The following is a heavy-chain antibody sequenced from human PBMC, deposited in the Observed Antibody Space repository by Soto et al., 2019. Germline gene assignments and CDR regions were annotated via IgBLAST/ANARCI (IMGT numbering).Heavy chain of an antibody. V-gene: IGHV4-61*03. CDR3: AREWGLLPYYVMNV. D-gene: IGHD7-27*01. CDR1: GDSVTSGSYD. CDR2: ISYTGRT. J-gene: IGHJ6*02. Sequence: LSLTCIVSGDSVTSGSYDLTWLRQPPGKGLEWIGYISYTGRTKYNPSLQSRVTISVDTSKNDFSLNLSSVTAADTAVYFCAREWGLLPYYVMNVWGHGTAVTVSS.